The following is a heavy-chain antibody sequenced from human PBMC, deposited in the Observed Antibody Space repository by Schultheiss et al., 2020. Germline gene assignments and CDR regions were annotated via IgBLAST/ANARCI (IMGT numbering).Heavy chain of an antibody. D-gene: IGHD2-21*02. CDR1: GFTFSSYW. V-gene: IGHV3-48*04. CDR3: AKEAVTAIRGWYFDL. J-gene: IGHJ2*01. Sequence: GGSLRLSCAASGFTFSSYWMSWVRQAPGKGLEWVSYISSSSSTIYYADSVKGRFTISRDNAKNSLYLQMNSLRAEDTAVYYCAKEAVTAIRGWYFDLWGRGTLVTVSS. CDR2: ISSSSSTI.